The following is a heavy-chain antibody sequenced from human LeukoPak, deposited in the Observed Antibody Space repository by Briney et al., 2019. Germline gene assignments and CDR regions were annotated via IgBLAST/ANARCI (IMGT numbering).Heavy chain of an antibody. CDR1: GFTFSSYG. D-gene: IGHD2-21*02. Sequence: GGSLRLSCAASGFTFSSYGMHWVRQAPGKGLEWVAVISYDGRNKYYADSVKGRFTISRDNSKNTLYLQMNSLRVEDTAVYYCAKDLIPYCGGDCQIQNYYYYGLDVWGQGTTVTVSS. J-gene: IGHJ6*02. CDR2: ISYDGRNK. V-gene: IGHV3-30*18. CDR3: AKDLIPYCGGDCQIQNYYYYGLDV.